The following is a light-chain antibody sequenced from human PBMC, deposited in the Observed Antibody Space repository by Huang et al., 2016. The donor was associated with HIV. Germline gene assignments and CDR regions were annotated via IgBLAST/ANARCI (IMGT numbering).Light chain of an antibody. CDR3: QQYDDWPPWT. CDR1: QNISR. Sequence: EIVMTQSPATLSVSPGERAILSGRVSQNISRLAWYQQKSGQSPRRLIYDASSRATGIPARFSGSGSGTEFTLTVSSLQSEDFALYYCQQYDDWPPWTFGPGTQVDIK. J-gene: IGKJ1*01. V-gene: IGKV3-15*01. CDR2: DAS.